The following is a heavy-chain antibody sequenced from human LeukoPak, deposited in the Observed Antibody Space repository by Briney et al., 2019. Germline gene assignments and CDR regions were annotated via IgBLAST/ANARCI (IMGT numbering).Heavy chain of an antibody. Sequence: GGSLRLSCAASGFTFSSYGMHWVRQAPGKGLEWVAIISYDGSNKYYADSVKGRFTISRDNSKNTLYLQMNSLRVEDTAVYYCAKAGFGPDYWGQGTVVTVSS. CDR3: AKAGFGPDY. CDR2: ISYDGSNK. V-gene: IGHV3-30*18. D-gene: IGHD3-10*01. CDR1: GFTFSSYG. J-gene: IGHJ4*02.